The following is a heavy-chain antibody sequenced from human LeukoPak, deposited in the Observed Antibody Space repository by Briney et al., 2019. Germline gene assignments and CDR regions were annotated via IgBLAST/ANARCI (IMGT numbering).Heavy chain of an antibody. J-gene: IGHJ4*02. D-gene: IGHD6-19*01. CDR1: GFTLSGYW. CDR2: IKQDGSEK. V-gene: IGHV3-7*03. CDR3: ARDPSGWYLLADY. Sequence: GGSLRLSCAASGFTLSGYWMSWVRQAPGKGLEWVANIKQDGSEKYYVDSVKGRFTISRDNAKNSLYLQMNSLRAEDTAVYYCARDPSGWYLLADYWGQGTLVTVSS.